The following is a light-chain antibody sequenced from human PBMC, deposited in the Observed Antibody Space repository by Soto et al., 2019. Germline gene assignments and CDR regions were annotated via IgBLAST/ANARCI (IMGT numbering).Light chain of an antibody. CDR2: KDS. CDR3: QSADSSCTYV. V-gene: IGLV3-25*02. J-gene: IGLJ1*01. CDR1: ALPKQY. Sequence: SYELTQPPSVSVSPGQTARITCSGDALPKQYAYWYQQKPGQAPVLVIYKDSERPSGIPERFSGSSSGTTVTLTTSGVQAEDEADYYCQSADSSCTYVFGTGTKVTVL.